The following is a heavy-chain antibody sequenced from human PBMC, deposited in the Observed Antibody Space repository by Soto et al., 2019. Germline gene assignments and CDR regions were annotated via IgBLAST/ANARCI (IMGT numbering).Heavy chain of an antibody. D-gene: IGHD2-15*01. V-gene: IGHV1-18*01. CDR1: GYTFINYG. CDR3: ARDSQLGY. CDR2: INPLNGNT. Sequence: QPQLVQSGPEVKKYGASVKVSCKASGYTFINYGVSWVRQAPGQGLEWMGWINPLNGNTNYTQKFQGRITMTTDTSTNTAYMEVRSLRSDDTAVFYCARDSQLGYWGQGTLVSVSS. J-gene: IGHJ4*02.